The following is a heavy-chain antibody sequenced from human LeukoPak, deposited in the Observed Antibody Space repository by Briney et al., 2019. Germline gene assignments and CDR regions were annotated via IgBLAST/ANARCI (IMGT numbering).Heavy chain of an antibody. CDR1: GFTFSSYS. CDR2: ISSSSSYI. V-gene: IGHV3-21*01. D-gene: IGHD6-13*01. Sequence: GGSLRLSCAASGFTFSSYSMNWVRQAPGKGLEWVSSISSSSSYIYYADSVKGRFTISRDNAKNSLYLQMSSLRAEDTAVYYCARGLKPYSSSWYFDYWGQGTLVTVSS. CDR3: ARGLKPYSSSWYFDY. J-gene: IGHJ4*02.